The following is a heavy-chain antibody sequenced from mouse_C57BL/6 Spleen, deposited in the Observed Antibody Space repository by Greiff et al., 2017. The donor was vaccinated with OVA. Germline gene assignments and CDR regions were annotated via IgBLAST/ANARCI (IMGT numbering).Heavy chain of an antibody. Sequence: EVQLQQSGPELVKPGASVKISCKASGYTFTDYYMNWVKQSHGKSLEWIGDINPNNGGTSYNQKFKGKATLTVDKSSSTAYMELRSLTSEDSAVYYCARERGSLDYWGQGTTLTVSS. CDR2: INPNNGGT. V-gene: IGHV1-26*01. CDR3: ARERGSLDY. J-gene: IGHJ2*01. CDR1: GYTFTDYY.